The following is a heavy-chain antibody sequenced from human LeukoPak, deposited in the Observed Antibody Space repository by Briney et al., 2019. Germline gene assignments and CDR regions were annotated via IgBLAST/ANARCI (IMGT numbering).Heavy chain of an antibody. Sequence: SETLSLTCAVYGGSFSGYYWSWIRQHPGKGLEWIGYIYYSGSTYYNPSLKSRVTISVDTSKNQFSLKLSSVTAADTAVYYCAREPRYSGYDWAFDYWGQGTLVTVSS. J-gene: IGHJ4*02. CDR1: GGSFSGYY. CDR3: AREPRYSGYDWAFDY. D-gene: IGHD5-12*01. V-gene: IGHV4-31*11. CDR2: IYYSGST.